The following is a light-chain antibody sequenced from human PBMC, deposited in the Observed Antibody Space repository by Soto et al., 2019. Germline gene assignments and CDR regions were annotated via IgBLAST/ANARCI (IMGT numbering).Light chain of an antibody. CDR1: SSDVGGYSF. J-gene: IGLJ1*01. CDR3: SSYTTSTTVV. Sequence: QSALTQPASVLGSPGQSITFSCTGTSSDVGGYSFVSWYQQHPGKAPKLMIYEVSSRPSGVSNRFSGSKSGNTASLTISGLQPEEEADYYCSSYTTSTTVVFGTGTKVTVL. V-gene: IGLV2-14*03. CDR2: EVS.